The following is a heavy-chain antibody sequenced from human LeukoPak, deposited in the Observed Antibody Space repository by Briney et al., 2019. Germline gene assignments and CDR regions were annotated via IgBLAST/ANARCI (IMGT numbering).Heavy chain of an antibody. D-gene: IGHD3-22*01. CDR1: GFTFSMYW. V-gene: IGHV3-74*01. J-gene: IGHJ5*02. CDR2: ISGDMSST. Sequence: GGSLRLSCAASGFTFSMYWMYWVRQAPGKGLVWVSRISGDMSSTSYEDSVKGRFTISRDNAENTLYLQMNSLRAEDTAVYYCARGVSEYYYDSSGYYTGSYDPWGQGTLVTVSS. CDR3: ARGVSEYYYDSSGYYTGSYDP.